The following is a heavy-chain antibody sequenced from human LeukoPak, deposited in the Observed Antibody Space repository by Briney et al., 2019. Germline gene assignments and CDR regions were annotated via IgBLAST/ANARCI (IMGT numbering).Heavy chain of an antibody. Sequence: ASVKVSCKASGYIFIDYYINWVRQVPGQGLEWMGWINPKSGGTKYSQNFQGRVTMSRDTSIDTVYMQLSGLTSADTAVYYCARRHLRMRSYDYWGQGPLVIVSS. CDR1: GYIFIDYY. J-gene: IGHJ4*02. D-gene: IGHD1-26*01. CDR2: INPKSGGT. CDR3: ARRHLRMRSYDY. V-gene: IGHV1-2*02.